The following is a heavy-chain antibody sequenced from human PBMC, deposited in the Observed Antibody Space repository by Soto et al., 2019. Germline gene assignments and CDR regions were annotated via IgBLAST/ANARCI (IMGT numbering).Heavy chain of an antibody. Sequence: QVQLVQSGAEMKKPGSSVKVSCQSSGGTFNTYAMNWVRQAPGQGPEWMGDISPMFGAANYEPKFQGRVTITADDSTGTSYMQLSSLTSEDTALYFCAREVQVHTPAFVYWGQGPLVTVSS. CDR2: ISPMFGAA. CDR1: GGTFNTYA. J-gene: IGHJ4*02. D-gene: IGHD3-10*01. V-gene: IGHV1-69*19. CDR3: AREVQVHTPAFVY.